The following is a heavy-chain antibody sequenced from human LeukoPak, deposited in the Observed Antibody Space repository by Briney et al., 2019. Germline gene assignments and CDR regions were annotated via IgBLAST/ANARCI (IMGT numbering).Heavy chain of an antibody. V-gene: IGHV3-48*03. J-gene: IGHJ6*02. CDR2: ISSSGSTI. D-gene: IGHD3-3*01. CDR3: ARGFWSGYSRAGMDV. CDR1: GFTFSSYE. Sequence: GGSLRLSCAASGFTFSSYEMNWVRQAPGKGLEGVSYISSSGSTIYYADSVKGRFTISRDNAKNSLYLQMNSLRAEDTAVYYCARGFWSGYSRAGMDVWGQGTTVTVSS.